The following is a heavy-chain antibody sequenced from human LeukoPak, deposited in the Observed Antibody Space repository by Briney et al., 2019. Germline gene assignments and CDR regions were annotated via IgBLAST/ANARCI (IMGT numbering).Heavy chain of an antibody. D-gene: IGHD2-15*01. V-gene: IGHV1-18*01. J-gene: IGHJ4*02. CDR3: AVYAPGYCSGGSCYSVIDYFDY. CDR1: GYTFTSYG. Sequence: GASVKVSCKASGYTFTSYGISWVRQAPGLGLEWMGWISAYNGNTNYAQKLQGRVTMTTDTSTSTAYMELRSLRSDDTAVYYCAVYAPGYCSGGSCYSVIDYFDYWGQGTLVTVSS. CDR2: ISAYNGNT.